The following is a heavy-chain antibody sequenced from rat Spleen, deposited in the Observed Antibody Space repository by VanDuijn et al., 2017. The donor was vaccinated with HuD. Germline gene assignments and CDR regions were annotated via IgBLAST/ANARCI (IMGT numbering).Heavy chain of an antibody. V-gene: IGHV2S12*01. CDR1: GFSLTSYH. D-gene: IGHD1-4*01. CDR3: TGDRHSPGVMDA. J-gene: IGHJ4*01. Sequence: QVQLKESGPGLVQPSPPLSLTCTVSGFSLTSYHVSWVLPPPGKGLEWIAAISSGGSTYYNSALKSRLSISRDTSKSQVFLKMNSLQAEDTAIYFCTGDRHSPGVMDAWGQGASVTVSS. CDR2: ISSGGST.